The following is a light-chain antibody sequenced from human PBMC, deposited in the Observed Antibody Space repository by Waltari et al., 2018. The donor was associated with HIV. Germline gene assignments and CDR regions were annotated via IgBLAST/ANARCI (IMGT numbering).Light chain of an antibody. J-gene: IGLJ3*02. V-gene: IGLV2-8*01. CDR2: AVT. Sequence: QSALTQPPSASGSLGQPATISRTASSSDIGASDFVSWSQQHPRSPPKLLLYAVTRRPSGVAGRFSGSRSGNTAFLSISGRHPDDTATYLCSSYGDPLKVLFGGGTNLTVL. CDR1: SSDIGASDF. CDR3: SSYGDPLKVL.